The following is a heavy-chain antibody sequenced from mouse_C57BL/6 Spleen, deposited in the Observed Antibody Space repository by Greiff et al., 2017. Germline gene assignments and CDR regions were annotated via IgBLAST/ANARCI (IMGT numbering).Heavy chain of an antibody. V-gene: IGHV1-64*01. CDR2: IHPNSGST. Sequence: QVQLQQPGAELVKPGASVKLSCKASGYTFTSYGMHWVKQRPGQGLEWIGMIHPNSGSTNYNEKFKSKATLTVDKSSSTAYMQLSSLTSEDSAVYYCASPVADYAMDYWGQGTSVTVSS. CDR1: GYTFTSYG. CDR3: ASPVADYAMDY. D-gene: IGHD1-1*01. J-gene: IGHJ4*01.